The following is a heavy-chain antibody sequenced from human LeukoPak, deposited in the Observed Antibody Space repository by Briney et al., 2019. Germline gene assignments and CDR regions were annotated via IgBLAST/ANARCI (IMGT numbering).Heavy chain of an antibody. Sequence: HGCALPLSCAACGLTFSTYSMHWVRQAPGPGLEWVSYSSGISRTMYYADSVKGRFTISRDNVEKSLYLQMNSLRAEDTAVYYCARDLGLYDYGGNIDYWGQGTLVTVSS. CDR3: ARDLGLYDYGGNIDY. CDR2: SSGISRTM. D-gene: IGHD4-23*01. CDR1: GLTFSTYS. V-gene: IGHV3-48*04. J-gene: IGHJ4*02.